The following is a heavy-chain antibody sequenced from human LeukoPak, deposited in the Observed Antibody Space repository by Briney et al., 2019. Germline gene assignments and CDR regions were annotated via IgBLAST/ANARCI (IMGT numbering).Heavy chain of an antibody. CDR1: GGSISSYF. CDR2: IYYSGNT. V-gene: IGHV4-59*01. D-gene: IGHD3-16*01. CDR3: ARETSQKGAHYMDV. J-gene: IGHJ6*03. Sequence: SETLSLTCTVSGGSISSYFWSWIRQPPGKGLEWIGYIYYSGNTDYNPSLKSRVTISVDTSKNQFSLKLSSVTAADTAVYYCARETSQKGAHYMDVWGKGITVTISS.